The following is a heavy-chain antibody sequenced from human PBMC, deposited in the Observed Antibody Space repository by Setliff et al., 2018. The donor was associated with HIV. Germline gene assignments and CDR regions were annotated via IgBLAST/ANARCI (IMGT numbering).Heavy chain of an antibody. CDR1: GFTFSSYA. J-gene: IGHJ4*02. V-gene: IGHV3-23*01. D-gene: IGHD3-22*01. CDR3: AKDGRITMIVVIITQFDY. Sequence: LSLSCATSGFTFSSYAMSWVRQAPGKGLEWVSTISGSGGSTNYADSVKGRFTISRDNSKNTLYLQVNSLRAEDTAVYYCAKDGRITMIVVIITQFDYWGQGTLVTVSS. CDR2: ISGSGGST.